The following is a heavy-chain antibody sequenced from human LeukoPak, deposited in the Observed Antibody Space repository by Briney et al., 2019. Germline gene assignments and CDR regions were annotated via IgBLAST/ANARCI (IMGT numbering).Heavy chain of an antibody. Sequence: PGGSLRLSCAASGFTFRNYGMHWVRQAPGKGLEWVAVISYDGSNKCYGDSVKGRFTVSRDNSKNTLYLQMNSLRAEDTAVYYCAGGSTSGAFDIWGQGTLVTVSS. D-gene: IGHD2-2*01. CDR1: GFTFRNYG. V-gene: IGHV3-33*01. J-gene: IGHJ3*02. CDR2: ISYDGSNK. CDR3: AGGSTSGAFDI.